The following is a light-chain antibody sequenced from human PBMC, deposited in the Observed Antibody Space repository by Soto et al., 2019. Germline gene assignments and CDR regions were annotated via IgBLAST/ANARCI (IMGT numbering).Light chain of an antibody. Sequence: DIQMTQSPSSLSASVGDRVTITCQASQDISNYLNWYQQKPGTAPKLLIYSASGGVPSRFSGGGSGTEFTLTISSLQPEDSATYYCQQSYTNPLSFGGGTKVDIK. J-gene: IGKJ4*01. CDR1: QDISNY. CDR2: SAS. V-gene: IGKV1-39*01. CDR3: QQSYTNPLS.